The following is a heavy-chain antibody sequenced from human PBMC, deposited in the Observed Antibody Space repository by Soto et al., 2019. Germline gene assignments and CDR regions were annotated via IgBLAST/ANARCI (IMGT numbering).Heavy chain of an antibody. V-gene: IGHV4-59*01. Sequence: ASETLSLTCTVSGGSISSYYWSWIRQPPGKGLEWIGYIYYSGSTNYNPSLKSRVTISVDTSKNQFSLKLSSVTAADTAVYYCARGRYYYDSSGYYYDWFDPWGQGTLVTVS. D-gene: IGHD3-22*01. J-gene: IGHJ5*02. CDR2: IYYSGST. CDR3: ARGRYYYDSSGYYYDWFDP. CDR1: GGSISSYY.